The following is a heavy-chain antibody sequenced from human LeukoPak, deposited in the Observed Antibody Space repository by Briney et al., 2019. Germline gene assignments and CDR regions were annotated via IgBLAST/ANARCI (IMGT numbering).Heavy chain of an antibody. V-gene: IGHV3-30*18. Sequence: PGGSLRLSCAASGFTFSSYGMHWVRQAPGKGLEWVAVISYDGSNKYYADSVKGRFTISRDNSKNTLYLQMNSLRAEDTAVYYCAKEAHLNYYYGMDVWGQGTTVTVSS. CDR1: GFTFSSYG. CDR3: AKEAHLNYYYGMDV. CDR2: ISYDGSNK. J-gene: IGHJ6*02.